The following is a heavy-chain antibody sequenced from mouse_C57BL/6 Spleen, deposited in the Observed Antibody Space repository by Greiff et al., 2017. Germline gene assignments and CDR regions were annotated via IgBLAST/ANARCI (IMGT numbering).Heavy chain of an antibody. V-gene: IGHV3-6*01. CDR3: ARGGSYEAMDY. CDR1: GYSITSGYY. Sequence: EVQLVESGPGLVKPSQSLSLTCSVTGYSITSGYYWNWIRQFPGNKLEWMGYISYDGSNNYNPSLKNRISITRDTSKNQFFLKLNSVTTEDTATYYCARGGSYEAMDYWGQGTSVTVSS. D-gene: IGHD1-1*01. CDR2: ISYDGSN. J-gene: IGHJ4*01.